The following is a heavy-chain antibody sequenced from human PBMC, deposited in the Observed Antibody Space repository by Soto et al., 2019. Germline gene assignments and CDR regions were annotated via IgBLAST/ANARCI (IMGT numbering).Heavy chain of an antibody. Sequence: QVQLVQSGAEVKKPGSSVKVSCKASGGTFSSYTISWVRQAPGQGLEWMGRIIPILGIANYAQKFQGRVTITADKSASTAYMELSSLRSEDTAVYYCDMGEASYYYYGMDVWGQGTTVTVSS. J-gene: IGHJ6*02. CDR3: DMGEASYYYYGMDV. CDR1: GGTFSSYT. CDR2: IIPILGIA. V-gene: IGHV1-69*02. D-gene: IGHD2-21*01.